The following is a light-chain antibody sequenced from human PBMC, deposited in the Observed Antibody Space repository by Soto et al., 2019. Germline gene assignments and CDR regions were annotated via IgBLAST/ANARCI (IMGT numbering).Light chain of an antibody. CDR2: EVV. V-gene: IGLV2-8*01. CDR3: KSYAGSNTYV. J-gene: IGLJ1*01. Sequence: QSVLTQPPSASGSPGQSVTISCSGTKNDIGVYDFVSWYQHHPSKAPRLIIYEVVQRPSGVPDRFSGSKSGNTASLTVSGLPAADEADYFCKSYAGSNTYVFGSGTKLTVL. CDR1: KNDIGVYDF.